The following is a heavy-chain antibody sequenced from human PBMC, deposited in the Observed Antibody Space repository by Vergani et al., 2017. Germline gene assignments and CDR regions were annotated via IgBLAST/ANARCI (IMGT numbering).Heavy chain of an antibody. Sequence: QVQLVESGGGVVQPGRSLKLSCAASGFTFSSYGMHWVRQAPGKGLEWVAVIWYDGSNKYYADSVKGRFTISRDNSKNTLYLQMNSLRAEDTAVYYCARDGGVYYDIWGQGSMVTVSS. D-gene: IGHD3-16*01. CDR2: IWYDGSNK. J-gene: IGHJ3*02. V-gene: IGHV3-33*01. CDR1: GFTFSSYG. CDR3: ARDGGVYYDI.